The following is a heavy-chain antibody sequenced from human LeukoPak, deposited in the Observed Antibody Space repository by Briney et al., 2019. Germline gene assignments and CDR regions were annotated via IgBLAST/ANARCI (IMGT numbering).Heavy chain of an antibody. D-gene: IGHD1-7*01. J-gene: IGHJ4*02. V-gene: IGHV3-23*01. CDR2: ISGSGGST. Sequence: GGSLRLSCAASGFTFSSYAMSWVRQAPGKGLEWVSAISGSGGSTYYADSVKGRFTISRDNSKNTLYLQMNSLRAEDTAVYYCTKELELRRRAPSEDYWGQGTLVTVSS. CDR3: TKELELRRRAPSEDY. CDR1: GFTFSSYA.